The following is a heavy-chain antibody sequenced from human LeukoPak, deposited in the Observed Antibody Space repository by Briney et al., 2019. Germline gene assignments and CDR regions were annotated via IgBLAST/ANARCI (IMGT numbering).Heavy chain of an antibody. V-gene: IGHV3-53*01. D-gene: IGHD3-22*01. Sequence: GGSLRLSCAASGFTVSSNYMSWVRQAPGKGLEWVSVIYSGGSTYYADSVKGRFTISRDNSKNTLYLQMNSLRAEDTAVYYCARDMGDPERDSSGYYDYWGQGTLVTVSS. CDR3: ARDMGDPERDSSGYYDY. CDR2: IYSGGST. CDR1: GFTVSSNY. J-gene: IGHJ4*02.